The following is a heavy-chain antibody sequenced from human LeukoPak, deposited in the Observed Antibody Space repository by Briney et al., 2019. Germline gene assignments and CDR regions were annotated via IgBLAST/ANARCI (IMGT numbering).Heavy chain of an antibody. CDR2: IYPGDSDT. V-gene: IGHV5-51*01. J-gene: IGHJ3*02. Sequence: GESLKISCKGSGYSFTSYWIGWVRQMPGKGLEWMGIIYPGDSDTRSSPSFQGQVTISADKSISTAYLQWSSLKASDTAMYYCARIYCGGDCYSGAFDIWGQGTMVTVSS. CDR3: ARIYCGGDCYSGAFDI. D-gene: IGHD2-21*02. CDR1: GYSFTSYW.